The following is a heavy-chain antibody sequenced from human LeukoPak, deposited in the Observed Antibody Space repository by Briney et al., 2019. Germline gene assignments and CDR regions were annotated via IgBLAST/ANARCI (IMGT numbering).Heavy chain of an antibody. CDR3: ASLNSSSWYYFDY. V-gene: IGHV1-69*13. CDR2: IIPIFGTA. J-gene: IGHJ4*02. CDR1: GGTFSSYA. Sequence: SVKVSCKASGGTFSSYAISWVRQAPGQGLEWMGRIIPIFGTANYAQKFQGRVTITADESTSTAYMELSSLRSEDTAVYYCASLNSSSWYYFDYWGQGTLVTVSS. D-gene: IGHD6-13*01.